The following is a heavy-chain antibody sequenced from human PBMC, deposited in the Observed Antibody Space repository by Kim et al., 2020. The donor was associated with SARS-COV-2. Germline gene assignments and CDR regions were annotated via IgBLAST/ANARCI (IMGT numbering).Heavy chain of an antibody. Sequence: SETLSLTCTVSGGSISSGTYYWSWIRQPPGKGLEWIGRIYSSGSTNYNPSLKSRVTISVDTSKNQFSLKLSSVTAADTAVYYCARKPRFYYDVQGRAVCGQGTPVTVSS. CDR3: ARKPRFYYDVQGRAV. D-gene: IGHD3-22*01. CDR1: GGSISSGTYY. V-gene: IGHV4-61*02. CDR2: IYSSGST. J-gene: IGHJ6*02.